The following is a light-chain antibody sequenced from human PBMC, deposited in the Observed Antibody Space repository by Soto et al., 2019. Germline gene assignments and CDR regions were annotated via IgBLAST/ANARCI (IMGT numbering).Light chain of an antibody. V-gene: IGLV1-44*01. J-gene: IGLJ3*02. CDR1: SSNIGSNA. CDR2: TFA. CDR3: SSFAGSNIWV. Sequence: QSVLTQPPSASGTPGQRVTISCSGSSSNIGSNAVNWYQQLPGTAPKLLIYTFAQRPSGVPDRFSGSKSGTSASLAISGLQSEDEADYYCSSFAGSNIWVFGGGTKLTVL.